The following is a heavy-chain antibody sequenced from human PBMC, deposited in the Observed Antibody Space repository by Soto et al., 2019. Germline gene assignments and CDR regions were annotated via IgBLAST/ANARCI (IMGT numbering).Heavy chain of an antibody. V-gene: IGHV4-34*01. CDR1: GGSFSGFY. CDR3: ARKYSSGWYHFDY. J-gene: IGHJ4*02. CDR2: INHSGST. D-gene: IGHD6-19*01. Sequence: SETLSLTCAVYGGSFSGFYWSWIRQPPGKGLEWIGEINHSGSTNYNPSLKRRVTISVDTSKNQFSLKLSSVTAADTAVYYCARKYSSGWYHFDYWGQGTLVTVSS.